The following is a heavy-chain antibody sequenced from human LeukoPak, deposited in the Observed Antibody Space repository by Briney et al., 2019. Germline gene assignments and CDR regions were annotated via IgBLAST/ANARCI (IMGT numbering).Heavy chain of an antibody. CDR2: ISGSGGST. J-gene: IGHJ4*02. D-gene: IGHD6-19*01. V-gene: IGHV3-23*01. CDR1: GFTFSSYA. Sequence: PGGSLSLSCAASGFTFSSYAMSWVRQAPGKGLEWVSAISGSGGSTYYADSVKGRFTISRDNSKNTLYLQMNSLRAEDTAVYYCAKTISGWYYFDYWGQGTLVTVSS. CDR3: AKTISGWYYFDY.